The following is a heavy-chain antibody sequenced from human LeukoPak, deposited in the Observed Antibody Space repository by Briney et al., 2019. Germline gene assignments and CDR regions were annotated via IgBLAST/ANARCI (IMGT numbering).Heavy chain of an antibody. CDR1: GGSISSGSYY. Sequence: SQTLSLTCTVSGGSISSGSYYWSWIRQPAGKGLEWIGRIYTSGSTNYNPSLKSRVTMSVDTSKNQFSLKLSSVTAADTAVYYCARDRSYDYVWGSYNDAFDIWGQGTMVTVSS. J-gene: IGHJ3*02. D-gene: IGHD3-16*01. CDR3: ARDRSYDYVWGSYNDAFDI. CDR2: IYTSGST. V-gene: IGHV4-61*02.